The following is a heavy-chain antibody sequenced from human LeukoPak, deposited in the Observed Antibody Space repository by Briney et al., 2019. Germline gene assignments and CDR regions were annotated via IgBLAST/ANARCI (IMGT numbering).Heavy chain of an antibody. D-gene: IGHD3-10*01. CDR2: INHSGST. Sequence: SETLSLTCTVSGGSISSYYWSWIRQPPGKGLEWIGEINHSGSTNYNPSLKSRVTISVDTSKNQFSLKLSSVTAADTAVYYCAKSWPLLWFGELLGWFDPWGQGTLVTVSS. CDR1: GGSISSYY. CDR3: AKSWPLLWFGELLGWFDP. V-gene: IGHV4-34*01. J-gene: IGHJ5*02.